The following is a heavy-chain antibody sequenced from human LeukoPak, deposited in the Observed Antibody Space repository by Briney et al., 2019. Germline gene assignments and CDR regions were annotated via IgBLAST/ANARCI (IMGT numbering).Heavy chain of an antibody. CDR2: IYPGDSDT. D-gene: IGHD6-19*01. CDR1: GYSFTSYW. CDR3: ANRPAVADDGTFDY. J-gene: IGHJ4*02. Sequence: GESLQISCKGSGYSFTSYWIGWVRQMPGKGLEWMGIIYPGDSDTRYSPSFQGQVTIPADKSISTAYLQWSSLKASDTAMYYCANRPAVADDGTFDYWGQGTLVTVSS. V-gene: IGHV5-51*01.